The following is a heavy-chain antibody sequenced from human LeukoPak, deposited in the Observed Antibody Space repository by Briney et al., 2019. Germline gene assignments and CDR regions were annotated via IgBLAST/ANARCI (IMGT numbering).Heavy chain of an antibody. CDR2: IYHSGST. V-gene: IGHV4-34*01. D-gene: IGHD4-17*01. Sequence: SETLSLTCAVYGGSFTGYSWNWIRQPPGKGLEWIGEIYHSGSTNYNPSLKSRVTIPLDTSKNQFSLKLSSVTAADTAVYYCAREGSYGDYAGGFDYWGQGTLVTVSS. J-gene: IGHJ4*02. CDR1: GGSFTGYS. CDR3: AREGSYGDYAGGFDY.